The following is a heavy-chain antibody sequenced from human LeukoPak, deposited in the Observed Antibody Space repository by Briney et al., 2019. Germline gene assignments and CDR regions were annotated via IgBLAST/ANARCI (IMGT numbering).Heavy chain of an antibody. CDR3: AKDTSTGYFYFDY. CDR2: INDSGVST. V-gene: IGHV3-23*01. CDR1: GFTFSSYD. Sequence: PGGSLRLSCAASGFTFSSYDMSWVRQAPGKGLEWVSAINDSGVSTYYADSVKGRFTISRDNSQNTLYLQMNSLRAEDTAIYYCAKDTSTGYFYFDYWGQGALVTVSS. J-gene: IGHJ4*02. D-gene: IGHD3-22*01.